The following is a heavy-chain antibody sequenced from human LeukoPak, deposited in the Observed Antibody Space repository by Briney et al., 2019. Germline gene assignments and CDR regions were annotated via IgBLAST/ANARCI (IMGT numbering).Heavy chain of an antibody. CDR2: ITGSGGST. Sequence: PGGSLRLSCAASGFTFSSYSMNWVRQAPGKGLEWVSAITGSGGSTYYADSVKGRFTISRDNSKNTLYLQMNSLRAEDTAVYYCAKDTTAMINYYFDYWGQGTLVTVSS. D-gene: IGHD5-18*01. CDR1: GFTFSSYS. V-gene: IGHV3-23*01. J-gene: IGHJ4*02. CDR3: AKDTTAMINYYFDY.